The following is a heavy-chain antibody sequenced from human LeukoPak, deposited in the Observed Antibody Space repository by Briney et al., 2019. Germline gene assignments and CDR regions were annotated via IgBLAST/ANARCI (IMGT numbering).Heavy chain of an antibody. CDR3: ARGWGSTWYYFDY. Sequence: IGYISYSGNTNYNPSLKSRVTISLDTSKNQFSLKVSSVTAADTAVYYCARGWGSTWYYFDYWGQGSPVTVSS. J-gene: IGHJ4*02. CDR2: ISYSGNT. V-gene: IGHV4-59*09. D-gene: IGHD6-13*01.